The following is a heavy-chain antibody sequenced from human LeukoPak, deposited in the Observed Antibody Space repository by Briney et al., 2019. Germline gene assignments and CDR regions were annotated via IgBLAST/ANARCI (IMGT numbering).Heavy chain of an antibody. CDR1: GFSFSNYG. D-gene: IGHD1-26*01. CDR3: AKDFYGGTGGY. Sequence: GGSLRLSCAAPGFSFSNYGMHWVRQAPGKGLEWVAVISYDGSNKYYADSVKGRFTISRDNSKNTLYLQMNSLRAEDTAVYYCAKDFYGGTGGYWGQGTLVTVSS. V-gene: IGHV3-30*18. CDR2: ISYDGSNK. J-gene: IGHJ4*02.